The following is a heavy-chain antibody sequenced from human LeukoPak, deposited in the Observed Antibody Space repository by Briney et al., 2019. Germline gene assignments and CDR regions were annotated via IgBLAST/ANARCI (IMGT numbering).Heavy chain of an antibody. J-gene: IGHJ3*01. CDR3: ARGDRPGDAFDL. V-gene: IGHV1-2*06. CDR2: INPDSDGT. CDR1: GYTFTGYY. D-gene: IGHD1-14*01. Sequence: GASVKVSCKASGYTFTGYYIHWVRQAPGQGLEWMGRINPDSDGTNYAQKFQGRVTMTRDTSISTAYMELTSLRSDDTAVYFCARGDRPGDAFDLWGQGTTVTVSS.